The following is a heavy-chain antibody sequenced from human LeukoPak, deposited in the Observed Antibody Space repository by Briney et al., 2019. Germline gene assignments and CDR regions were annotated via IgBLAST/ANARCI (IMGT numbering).Heavy chain of an antibody. CDR1: GFTVSTNY. CDR3: ATTWGVAFDI. D-gene: IGHD3-16*01. V-gene: IGHV3-53*01. Sequence: GGSLRLSCAASGFTVSTNYMSWVRQAPGKGLEWISVIYGGGSTYYADSVKGRFTISRDNSENTLYLQVNSLRAEDTAVYYCATTWGVAFDIWGQGTLVTVSS. J-gene: IGHJ3*02. CDR2: IYGGGST.